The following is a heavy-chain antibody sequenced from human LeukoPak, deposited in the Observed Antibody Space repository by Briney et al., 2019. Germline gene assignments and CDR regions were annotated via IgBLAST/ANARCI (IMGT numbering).Heavy chain of an antibody. CDR2: INPSGGST. CDR1: GYTFTNYF. J-gene: IGHJ4*02. CDR3: ARDGDYHGNSVHFDY. V-gene: IGHV1-46*01. Sequence: ASVKVSCKTSGYTFTNYFIHWVRQAPGQGLGWMGIINPSGGSTTFSPKFQGRITLTRDTSTNTVYLDLSSLRSEDTAVYYCARDGDYHGNSVHFDYWGQGTQVTVSS. D-gene: IGHD4-23*01.